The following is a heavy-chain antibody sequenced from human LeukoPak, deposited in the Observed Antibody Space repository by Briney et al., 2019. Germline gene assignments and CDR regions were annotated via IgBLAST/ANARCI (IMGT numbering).Heavy chain of an antibody. D-gene: IGHD2-2*03. V-gene: IGHV3-53*01. Sequence: GGSLRLSCAASGFTFSTNYMIWVRQAPGKGLEWVSVIYSGGSTHHADSVKGRFSISRDNSKNTLYLQMNSLRAEDTAVYYCARLGSDYYYGMDVWGKGTTVTVSS. CDR2: IYSGGST. CDR1: GFTFSTNY. CDR3: ARLGSDYYYGMDV. J-gene: IGHJ6*04.